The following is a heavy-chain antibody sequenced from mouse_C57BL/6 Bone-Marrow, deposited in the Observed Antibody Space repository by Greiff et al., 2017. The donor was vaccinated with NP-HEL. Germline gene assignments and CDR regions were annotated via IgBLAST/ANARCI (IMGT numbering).Heavy chain of an antibody. Sequence: EVQLQQSGTVLARPGASVKMSCKTSGYTFTSYWMHWVKQRPGPGLEWIGAIYPGNSDNSYNQKFKGKAKLTAVTSASTADMERSSLTNEVSAVYYCTRSGDWGLFAYWGQGTLVTVSA. V-gene: IGHV1-5*01. CDR3: TRSGDWGLFAY. CDR2: IYPGNSDN. D-gene: IGHD4-1*01. CDR1: GYTFTSYW. J-gene: IGHJ3*01.